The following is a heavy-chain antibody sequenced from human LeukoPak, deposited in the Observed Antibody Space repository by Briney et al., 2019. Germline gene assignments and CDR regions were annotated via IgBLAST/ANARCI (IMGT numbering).Heavy chain of an antibody. CDR3: ASSGGAYCGGDCYSRFDY. J-gene: IGHJ4*02. Sequence: SQTLSLTCTVSGGSISSGDYYWSWIRQPAGKGLEWIGRIYTSGSTNYNPSLKSRVTISVDTSKNQFSLKLSSVTAADTAVYYCASSGGAYCGGDCYSRFDYWGQGTLVTVSS. D-gene: IGHD2-21*01. V-gene: IGHV4-61*02. CDR1: GGSISSGDYY. CDR2: IYTSGST.